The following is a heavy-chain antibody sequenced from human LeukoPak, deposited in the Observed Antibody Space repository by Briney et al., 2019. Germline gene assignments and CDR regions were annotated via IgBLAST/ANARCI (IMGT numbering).Heavy chain of an antibody. J-gene: IGHJ3*02. CDR2: IHSDGSST. Sequence: GGSLRLSCAASGFTFSNYWMHWVRQAPGKGLVWVSRIHSDGSSTTSADSVKGRFTISRDNAENTLYLQMDSLRAEDTAVYFCARGNAHAFDIWGQGTMVTVSS. CDR3: ARGNAHAFDI. D-gene: IGHD1-1*01. CDR1: GFTFSNYW. V-gene: IGHV3-74*01.